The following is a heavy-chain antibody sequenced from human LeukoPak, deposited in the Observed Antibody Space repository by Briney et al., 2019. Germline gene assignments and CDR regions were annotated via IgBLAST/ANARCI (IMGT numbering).Heavy chain of an antibody. J-gene: IGHJ2*01. D-gene: IGHD4-17*01. CDR2: ISHSSSAM. Sequence: GGSLRLSCAASAFVFSNYNMNLVRQAPGKGLEWISYISHSSSAMYYADSVKGRFTISRDNAKNSLFLQMSSLRAEDTALYYCARGTVTQDWYFGLWGRGTLVTVSS. CDR1: AFVFSNYN. CDR3: ARGTVTQDWYFGL. V-gene: IGHV3-48*01.